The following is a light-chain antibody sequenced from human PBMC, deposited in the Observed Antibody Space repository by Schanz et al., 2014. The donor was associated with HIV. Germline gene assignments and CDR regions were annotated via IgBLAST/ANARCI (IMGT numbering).Light chain of an antibody. V-gene: IGLV1-51*01. J-gene: IGLJ3*02. CDR1: NSNIAINY. CDR2: DND. CDR3: GTWHSNLIGWL. Sequence: QSVLTQPPSVSAAPGQNVIISCSGSNSNIAINYVSWYQQVPGRAPRLLIYDNDKRPSGIPDRFSGSKSGTSATLAITGLQTGDEADYYCGTWHSNLIGWLFGGGTKLTVL.